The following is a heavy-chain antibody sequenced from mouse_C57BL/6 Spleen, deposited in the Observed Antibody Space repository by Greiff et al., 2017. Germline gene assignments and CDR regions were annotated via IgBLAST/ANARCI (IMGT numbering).Heavy chain of an antibody. V-gene: IGHV1-54*01. CDR2: INPGSGGT. J-gene: IGHJ1*03. CDR3: ARGGGVRYFDV. CDR1: GYAFTNYL. Sequence: QVQLQQSGAELVRPGTSVKVSCKASGYAFTNYLIEWVKQRPGQGLEWIGVINPGSGGTNYNEKFKGKATLTADKSSSTAYMQLSSLTSEDSAVXFCARGGGVRYFDVWGTGTTVTVSS.